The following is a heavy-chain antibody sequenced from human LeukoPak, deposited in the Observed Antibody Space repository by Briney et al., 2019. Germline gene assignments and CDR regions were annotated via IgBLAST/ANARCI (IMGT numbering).Heavy chain of an antibody. CDR1: GFTVSTNY. Sequence: GGSLRLSCAASGFTVSTNYMSWVRQAPGRGLEGVSLLYSCGTTSYADSVKGRFTISSDSSKNTLYLQMNSLRAEDTAVYYCARDRSSMVRGNYFDCWGQGTLVTVSS. J-gene: IGHJ4*02. V-gene: IGHV3-66*01. D-gene: IGHD3-10*01. CDR3: ARDRSSMVRGNYFDC. CDR2: LYSCGTT.